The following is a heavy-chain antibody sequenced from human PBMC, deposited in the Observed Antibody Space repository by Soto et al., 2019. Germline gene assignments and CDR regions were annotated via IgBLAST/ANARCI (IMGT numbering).Heavy chain of an antibody. Sequence: GGSLRLSCAASGFNFDDFAMHWVRRAPGKGLEWVSGISWEGGSIGYADSVKGRFIISRDNAKNSLFLQMNSLTADDTALYYCAKDHDEDFGYDLDYFNSWGRGTQVTVSS. CDR1: GFNFDDFA. CDR2: ISWEGGSI. D-gene: IGHD5-12*01. V-gene: IGHV3-9*01. J-gene: IGHJ4*02. CDR3: AKDHDEDFGYDLDYFNS.